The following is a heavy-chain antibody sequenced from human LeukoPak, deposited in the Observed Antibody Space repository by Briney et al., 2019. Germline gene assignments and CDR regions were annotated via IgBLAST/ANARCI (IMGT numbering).Heavy chain of an antibody. J-gene: IGHJ6*02. CDR1: GGSRINAGW. CDR2: IFHSGNT. CDR3: ARDLGYYYGLDI. D-gene: IGHD3-16*01. Sequence: ASETLSLTCDVSGGSRINAGWWSWVRQPPGKGLEWIGEIFHSGNTKYNPSLESRVTISVDKSNHQFTLEMKSVTAADTAIYYWARDLGYYYGLDIWSRGTTVTVSS. V-gene: IGHV4-4*02.